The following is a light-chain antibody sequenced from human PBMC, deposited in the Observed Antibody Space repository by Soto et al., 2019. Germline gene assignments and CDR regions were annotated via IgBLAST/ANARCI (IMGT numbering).Light chain of an antibody. V-gene: IGKV1-5*01. CDR3: HQYTYYSTWT. Sequence: DIQMTQSPATLSASVGDRVTITCRASQSISRWLVWYQQKPGQAPKVLIFDTSIVAKGLPSRFSGSGSGTKFTLTISSLQEDDFVTYYCHQYTYYSTWTFGQGTQLDIK. J-gene: IGKJ1*01. CDR1: QSISRW. CDR2: DTS.